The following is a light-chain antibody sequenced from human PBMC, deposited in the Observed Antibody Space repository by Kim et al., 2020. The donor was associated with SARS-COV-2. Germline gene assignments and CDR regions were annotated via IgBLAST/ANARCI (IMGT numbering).Light chain of an antibody. V-gene: IGKV1-17*01. J-gene: IGKJ5*01. CDR1: QDIRND. Sequence: ASVGKRVTINCRASQDIRNDLGWYQQNPGRAPRRLIYGASSLQSGVPSRFSGSGSGTEFTLTLSSVQPEDCATYFCLQHNTYPFTFGQGTRLEIK. CDR2: GAS. CDR3: LQHNTYPFT.